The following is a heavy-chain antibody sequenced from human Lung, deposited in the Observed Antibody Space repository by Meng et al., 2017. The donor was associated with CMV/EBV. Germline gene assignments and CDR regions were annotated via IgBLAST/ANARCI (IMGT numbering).Heavy chain of an antibody. CDR2: IRYDGGNK. CDR3: AKTGSGWFTDY. J-gene: IGHJ4*02. Sequence: SCVASGFGFSGFAMQWVRQTPGKGLEWVALIRYDGGNKYYADSVKGRFTISRDNSKHTLSLQMNSLRPEDTAVYLCAKTGSGWFTDYWGQGTLVXVSS. D-gene: IGHD6-19*01. V-gene: IGHV3-30*02. CDR1: GFGFSGFA.